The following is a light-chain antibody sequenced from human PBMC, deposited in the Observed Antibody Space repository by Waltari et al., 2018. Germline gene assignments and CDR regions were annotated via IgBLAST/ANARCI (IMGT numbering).Light chain of an antibody. Sequence: DTQLTQSPASLSASVGDRVTITCRASQSVSPSLNWYQQKAGKAPKLLIFATANLQNGVTSRFSGCGSETDFTLTITSLQPEDSATYYCQQSHTFPYTFGQGTTLEIK. V-gene: IGKV1-39*01. CDR1: QSVSPS. CDR2: ATA. J-gene: IGKJ2*01. CDR3: QQSHTFPYT.